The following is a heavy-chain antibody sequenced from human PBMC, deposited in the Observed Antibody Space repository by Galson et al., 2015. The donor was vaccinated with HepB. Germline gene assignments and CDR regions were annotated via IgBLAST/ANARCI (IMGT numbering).Heavy chain of an antibody. CDR1: GGSFSGYY. CDR3: ARGASTPYCSSTSCYVWFDP. D-gene: IGHD2-2*01. Sequence: LSLTCAVYGGSFSGYYWSWIRQSPGKGLEWIGEINHSGSTNYNPSLKTRVTISVDTSKKQFSLKLSSVTAADTAVYYCARGASTPYCSSTSCYVWFDPWGQGTLVTVSS. V-gene: IGHV4-34*01. J-gene: IGHJ5*02. CDR2: INHSGST.